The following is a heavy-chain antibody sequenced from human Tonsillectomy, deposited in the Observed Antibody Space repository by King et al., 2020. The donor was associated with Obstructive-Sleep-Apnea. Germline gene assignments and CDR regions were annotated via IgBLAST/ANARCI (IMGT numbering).Heavy chain of an antibody. V-gene: IGHV4-34*01. CDR2: INHSGST. J-gene: IGHJ5*02. D-gene: IGHD3-3*01. CDR3: ARDLRFFEWLLKGGWFDP. Sequence: VQLQQWGAGLLKPSETLSLTCAVYGGSFSGYYWSWIRQPPGKGLEWIGEINHSGSTNYNPSLKSRVTISVDTSKNQFSLKLSSVTAADTAVYYCARDLRFFEWLLKGGWFDPWGQGTLVTVSS. CDR1: GGSFSGYY.